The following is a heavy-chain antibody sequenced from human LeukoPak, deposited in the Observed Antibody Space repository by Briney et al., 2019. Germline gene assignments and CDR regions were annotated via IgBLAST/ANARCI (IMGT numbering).Heavy chain of an antibody. Sequence: ASVKVSCKASGYIFTSYGISWVRQAPGQGLEWMGWISAYNGNTNYAQKLQGRVTMTTDTSTSTAYMELRSLRSDDTAVYYCARVRYSSGWYFGFDYWGQGTLVTVSS. V-gene: IGHV1-18*01. CDR1: GYIFTSYG. CDR3: ARVRYSSGWYFGFDY. J-gene: IGHJ4*02. D-gene: IGHD6-19*01. CDR2: ISAYNGNT.